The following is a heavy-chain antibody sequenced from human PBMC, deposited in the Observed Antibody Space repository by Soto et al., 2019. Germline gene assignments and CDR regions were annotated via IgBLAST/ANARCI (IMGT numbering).Heavy chain of an antibody. J-gene: IGHJ4*02. D-gene: IGHD3-10*01. Sequence: QVQLQESGPGLVKPSETLSLRCSVSGNAITSYYWSWTRQRPGQPPEWIGYLYNRGSTNYDPSLQSRVTISQDMSKNQFSLRLSSATAADTAVYYCARTPDRGGFGYWGQGTLVTVSS. CDR3: ARTPDRGGFGY. CDR2: LYNRGST. CDR1: GNAITSYY. V-gene: IGHV4-59*08.